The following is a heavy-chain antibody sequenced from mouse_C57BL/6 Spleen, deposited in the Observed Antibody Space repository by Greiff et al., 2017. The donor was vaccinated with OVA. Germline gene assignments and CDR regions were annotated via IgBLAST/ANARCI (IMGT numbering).Heavy chain of an antibody. Sequence: VQLQQPGTELVKPGASVKLSCKASGYTFTSYWMHWVKQRPGQGLEWIRNINPSNGGTNYNEKFKSKATLTADKSSSTAYMQLSSLTSEDSAVYYCEIYYNYDGYFDYWGQGTTLTVSS. D-gene: IGHD2-4*01. J-gene: IGHJ2*01. V-gene: IGHV1-53*01. CDR1: GYTFTSYW. CDR3: EIYYNYDGYFDY. CDR2: INPSNGGT.